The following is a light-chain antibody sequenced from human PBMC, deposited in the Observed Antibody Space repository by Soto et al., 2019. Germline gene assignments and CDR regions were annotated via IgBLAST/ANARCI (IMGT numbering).Light chain of an antibody. CDR2: DAS. J-gene: IGKJ5*01. V-gene: IGKV3-11*01. CDR3: QQRYKWPPIT. CDR1: ESVGSY. Sequence: EVVLTQSPATLSLSPGERATLSCRASESVGSYLVWYQQKPGQAPRLLIYDASNRATGVPARFSGFGSGTDFALSISSLEPEDFAVYYCQQRYKWPPITFGQGTRLEIK.